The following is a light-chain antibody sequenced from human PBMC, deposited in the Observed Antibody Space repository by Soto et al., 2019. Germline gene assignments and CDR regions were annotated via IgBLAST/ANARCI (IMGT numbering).Light chain of an antibody. J-gene: IGKJ1*01. CDR2: GAT. CDR1: QDIINY. CDR3: LQHNRYPWP. V-gene: IGKV1-17*03. Sequence: DIQMTQSPSAVSASVGDRVTITCRTSQDIINYLVWFQQKPGKVPERLIYGATNLQSGVPSRFSGSGSGTEFTLTISSLQPEDVATYDCLQHNRYPWPCGQGTKVE.